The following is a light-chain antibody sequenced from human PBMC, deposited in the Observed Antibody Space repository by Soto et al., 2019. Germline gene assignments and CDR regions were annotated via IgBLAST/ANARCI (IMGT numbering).Light chain of an antibody. CDR1: SSDVGGYNY. V-gene: IGLV2-14*01. CDR3: SSYTSSSTLEV. CDR2: DVC. J-gene: IGLJ3*02. Sequence: QSDLTQPASVSGSPGQSITISCTGTSSDVGGYNYVSWYQQHPGKAPKLMIYDVCNRPSGVSNRFSGSKSGNTASLTISGLQAEDEADYYCSSYTSSSTLEVFGGGTKVTVL.